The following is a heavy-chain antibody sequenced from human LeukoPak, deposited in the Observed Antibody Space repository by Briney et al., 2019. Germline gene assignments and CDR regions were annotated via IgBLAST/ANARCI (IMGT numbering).Heavy chain of an antibody. CDR2: ISGSGGST. V-gene: IGHV3-23*01. Sequence: GGSLRLSCAASGFAFSSYAMNWVRQAPGKGLEWVSAISGSGGSTYYADSVKGRFTISRDNSKNTLYLQMNSLRAEDTAVYYCAELGITMIGGVWGKGTTVTISS. J-gene: IGHJ6*04. D-gene: IGHD3-10*02. CDR1: GFAFSSYA. CDR3: AELGITMIGGV.